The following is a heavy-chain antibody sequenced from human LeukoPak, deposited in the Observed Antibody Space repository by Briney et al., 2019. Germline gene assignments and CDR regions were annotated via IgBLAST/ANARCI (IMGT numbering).Heavy chain of an antibody. D-gene: IGHD1-14*01. CDR2: ISGYNGNT. Sequence: GASVKVSCKASGYSFSSYSSSWVRQAPGEGLESMGWISGYNGNTNYAQKFQCRVTMTTDTSTNTAYMELRNPTSDDTAVYYCARDSNLFQYWGQGTLVLVSS. CDR3: ARDSNLFQY. V-gene: IGHV1-18*01. CDR1: GYSFSSYS. J-gene: IGHJ4*02.